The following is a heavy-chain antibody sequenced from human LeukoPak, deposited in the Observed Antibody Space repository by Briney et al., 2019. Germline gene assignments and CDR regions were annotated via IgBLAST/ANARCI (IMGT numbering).Heavy chain of an antibody. CDR1: GYTFTGYY. CDR2: INPNSGGT. Sequence: VASVKVSCKASGYTFTGYYMHWVRQAPGQGLEWMGWINPNSGGTNYAQKFQGRVTMTRDTSISTAYMELSRLRSDDTAVYYCAREGIIAAAGTDDAFDIWGQGTMVTVSS. J-gene: IGHJ3*02. CDR3: AREGIIAAAGTDDAFDI. V-gene: IGHV1-2*02. D-gene: IGHD6-13*01.